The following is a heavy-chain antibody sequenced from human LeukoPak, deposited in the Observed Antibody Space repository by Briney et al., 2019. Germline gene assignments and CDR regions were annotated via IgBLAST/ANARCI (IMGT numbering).Heavy chain of an antibody. J-gene: IGHJ4*02. Sequence: GGSLRLSCAASGFTCSDHDMDWVRQAPGKGLEWISTTNSGGTTTYYAESVKGRFTISRDNFKNALYLQMSSLRVEDTAIYYYAKQSYARSLGEGGPGTLVTVSS. V-gene: IGHV3-23*01. CDR3: AKQSYARSLGE. D-gene: IGHD3-10*02. CDR1: GFTCSDHD. CDR2: TNSGGTTT.